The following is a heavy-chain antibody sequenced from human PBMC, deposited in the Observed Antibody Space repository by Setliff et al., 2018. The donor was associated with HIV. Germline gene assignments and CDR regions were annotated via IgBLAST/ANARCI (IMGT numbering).Heavy chain of an antibody. CDR2: ISSNGGST. J-gene: IGHJ4*02. Sequence: GGSLRLSCSASGFTFSSYAMHWVRQAPGKGLEYVSAISSNGGSTYYADSVKGRFTISRDNSKNTLYLQMSSLRAEDTAVYYCVKDLYSGYALLLSIDYWGQGTLVTVSS. D-gene: IGHD5-12*01. CDR3: VKDLYSGYALLLSIDY. CDR1: GFTFSSYA. V-gene: IGHV3-64D*09.